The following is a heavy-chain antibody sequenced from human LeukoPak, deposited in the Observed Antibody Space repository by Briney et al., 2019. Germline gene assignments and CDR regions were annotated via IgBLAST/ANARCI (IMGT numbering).Heavy chain of an antibody. CDR1: GGSISSSSYY. Sequence: SETLSLTCTVSGGSISSSSYYWGWIRQPPGKGLEWIGSIYYSGSTYYNPSLKSRVTISVDTSKNQFSLKLGSVTAADTAVYYCARVNYGDYVWFDPWGQGTLVTVSS. J-gene: IGHJ5*02. CDR2: IYYSGST. CDR3: ARVNYGDYVWFDP. V-gene: IGHV4-39*07. D-gene: IGHD4-17*01.